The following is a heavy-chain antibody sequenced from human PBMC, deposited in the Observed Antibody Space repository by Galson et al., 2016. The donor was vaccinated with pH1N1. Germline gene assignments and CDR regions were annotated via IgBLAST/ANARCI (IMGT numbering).Heavy chain of an antibody. CDR1: GASITTYH. V-gene: IGHV4-59*08. CDR2: IYYIGTT. CDR3: ARVGITIVRGAIDY. D-gene: IGHD3-10*01. J-gene: IGHJ4*02. Sequence: ETLSLTCTVSGASITTYHWNWIRQPPGKGLEWIGYIYYIGTTYYNPALKSRVTISIDTSKNQFSLKLNSVTAADTAIYFCARVGITIVRGAIDYWGQGTLVTVSS.